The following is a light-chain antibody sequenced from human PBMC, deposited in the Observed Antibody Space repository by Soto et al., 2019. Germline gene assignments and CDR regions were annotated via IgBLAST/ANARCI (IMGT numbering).Light chain of an antibody. CDR3: QQCNNSPWT. CDR2: KAS. CDR1: QNINTW. V-gene: IGKV1-5*03. J-gene: IGKJ1*01. Sequence: DIQMTQSPSTLSASVGDSVTITCRASQNINTWLAWYQQKPGKAPNLLIYKASTLQSGDPSRFSGSGSGAEFTLTISSLQPDDFATYFCQQCNNSPWTFGQGTKVEIK.